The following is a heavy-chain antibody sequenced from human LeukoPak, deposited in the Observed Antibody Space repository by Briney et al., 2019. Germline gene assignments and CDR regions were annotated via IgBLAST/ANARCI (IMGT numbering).Heavy chain of an antibody. CDR2: IYYSGST. D-gene: IGHD3-10*01. J-gene: IGHJ6*02. V-gene: IGHV4-59*12. CDR1: GGSISSYY. Sequence: SETLSLTCTVSGGSISSYYWSWIRQPPGKGLEWIGHIYYSGSTYYNPSLKSRVTISVDTSKNQFSLKLSSVTAADTAVYYCARDRGGRFGELLSSAYYYYGMDVWGQGTTVTVSS. CDR3: ARDRGGRFGELLSSAYYYYGMDV.